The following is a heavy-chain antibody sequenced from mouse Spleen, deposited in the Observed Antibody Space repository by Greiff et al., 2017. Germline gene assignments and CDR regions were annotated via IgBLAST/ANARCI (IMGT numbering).Heavy chain of an antibody. CDR1: GYSITSDYA. V-gene: IGHV3-2*02. CDR2: ISYSGST. D-gene: IGHD3-3*01. Sequence: EVKLMESGPGLVKPSQSLSLTCTVSGYSITSDYAWNWIRQFPGNKLEWMGYISYSGSTSYNPSLKSRISITRDTSKNQFFLQLNSVTTEDTATYYCAKLGYAMDYWGQGTSVTVSS. J-gene: IGHJ4*01. CDR3: AKLGYAMDY.